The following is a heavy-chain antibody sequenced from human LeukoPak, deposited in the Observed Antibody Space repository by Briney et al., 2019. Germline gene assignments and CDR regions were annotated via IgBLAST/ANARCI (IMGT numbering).Heavy chain of an antibody. CDR2: IYYSGST. J-gene: IGHJ6*02. Sequence: PSETLSLTCTVSGGSISSYYWSWIRQPPGKGLEWIGYIYYSGSTNYNPSLKSRVTISVDTSKNQFSLKLSSVTAADTAVYYCAWSQYCYGMDVWGQGATVTVSS. CDR1: GGSISSYY. V-gene: IGHV4-59*01. CDR3: AWSQYCYGMDV.